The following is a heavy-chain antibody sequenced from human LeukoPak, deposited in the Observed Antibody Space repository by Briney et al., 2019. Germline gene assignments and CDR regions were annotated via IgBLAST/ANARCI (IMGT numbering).Heavy chain of an antibody. CDR2: IKNDGTST. V-gene: IGHV3-74*01. Sequence: GGSLRLSCAASGFTFSGFWMHWVRQAPGKGLVWVARIKNDGTSTSYADSVKGRFTISRDNDKNILYLQMNSLRAEDTAMYYCAKSDWFDPWGQGTLVTVSS. CDR3: AKSDWFDP. CDR1: GFTFSGFW. J-gene: IGHJ5*02.